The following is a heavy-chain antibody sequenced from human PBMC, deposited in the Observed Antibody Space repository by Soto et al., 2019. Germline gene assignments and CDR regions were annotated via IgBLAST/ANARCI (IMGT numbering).Heavy chain of an antibody. CDR2: IDNSGTT. D-gene: IGHD5-18*01. J-gene: IGHJ4*01. Sequence: SETLSLTCTVSGGSISSGDSYWGWIRQPPGKGLEWIGYIDNSGTTYYNPSLKSRITISIYTSTNQFSLKLSSMTAADTAVYYCARELTGYRYGPGEVYWGHGTPVTVSS. CDR1: GGSISSGDSY. V-gene: IGHV4-30-4*01. CDR3: ARELTGYRYGPGEVY.